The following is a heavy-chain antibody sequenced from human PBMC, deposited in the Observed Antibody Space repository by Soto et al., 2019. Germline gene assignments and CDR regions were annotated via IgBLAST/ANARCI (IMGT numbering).Heavy chain of an antibody. CDR3: AGGSGWISDT. CDR1: GFTFSPYW. Sequence: EVQLVESGGGLVQPGGSLRLSCAASGFTFSPYWMSWVRQAPGKGLEWVAIIKDDGGDELYLEAVRGRFTISRDNAKKSLHLAMDSLRVEDTAVYYCAGGSGWISDTWGQGTLVTVSS. V-gene: IGHV3-7*05. D-gene: IGHD6-19*01. CDR2: IKDDGGDE. J-gene: IGHJ5*02.